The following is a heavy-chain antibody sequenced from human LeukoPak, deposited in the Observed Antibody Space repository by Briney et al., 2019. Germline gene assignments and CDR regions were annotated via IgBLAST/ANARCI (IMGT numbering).Heavy chain of an antibody. J-gene: IGHJ3*02. D-gene: IGHD5-24*01. CDR1: GDSVSSNSTA. CDR2: TYYRSKWYS. CDR3: VRGGQGDGYSADEAFDI. Sequence: SQTLSLTCAISGDSVSSNSTACNWIRQSPSRGLEWLGRTYYRSKWYSDYAVSVKSRITINPDTSKNQFSQQLNSVTPEDTAVYYCVRGGQGDGYSADEAFDIWGQGTMVTVSS. V-gene: IGHV6-1*01.